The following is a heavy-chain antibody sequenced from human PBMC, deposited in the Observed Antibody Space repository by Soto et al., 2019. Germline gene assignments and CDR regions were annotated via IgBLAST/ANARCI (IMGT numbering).Heavy chain of an antibody. CDR2: IYYSGST. J-gene: IGHJ4*02. V-gene: IGHV4-59*01. CDR1: GGSISSYY. CDR3: ARDLLDYFDY. D-gene: IGHD3-3*01. Sequence: PSETLSLTCTVSGGSISSYYWIWIRQPPGKGLEWIGYIYYSGSTNYNPSLKSRVTISVDTSKNLFSLKLSSVTAADTAVYYCARDLLDYFDYWGQGTLVTVSS.